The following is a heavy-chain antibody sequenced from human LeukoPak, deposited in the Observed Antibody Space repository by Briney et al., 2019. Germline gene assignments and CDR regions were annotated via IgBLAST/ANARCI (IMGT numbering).Heavy chain of an antibody. V-gene: IGHV3-9*03. CDR2: ISWNSGSI. D-gene: IGHD5-18*01. CDR3: AKDHGYSYGRGFDY. CDR1: GFTFDDYA. Sequence: GGSLRLSCAASGFTFDDYAMHWVRQAPGKGLEWVSGISWNSGSIGYADSVNGRFTISRDNAKNSLYLQMNSLRAEDMALYYCAKDHGYSYGRGFDYWGQGTLVTVSS. J-gene: IGHJ4*02.